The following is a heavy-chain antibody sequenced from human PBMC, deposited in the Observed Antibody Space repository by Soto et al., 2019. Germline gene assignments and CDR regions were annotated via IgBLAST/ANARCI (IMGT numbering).Heavy chain of an antibody. Sequence: GGSLRLSCAASGFTFSSYAMSWVRQAPGKGLEWVSAISGSGGSTYYADSVKGRFTISRDNSKNTLYLQMNSLRAEDTAVYYCAKDAEELGKYLDGVYYFAYWGQGTLVTVSS. CDR1: GFTFSSYA. V-gene: IGHV3-23*01. CDR2: ISGSGGST. D-gene: IGHD7-27*01. J-gene: IGHJ4*02. CDR3: AKDAEELGKYLDGVYYFAY.